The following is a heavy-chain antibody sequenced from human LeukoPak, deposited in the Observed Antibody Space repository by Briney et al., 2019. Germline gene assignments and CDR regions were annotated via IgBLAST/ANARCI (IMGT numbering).Heavy chain of an antibody. D-gene: IGHD6-19*01. J-gene: IGHJ4*02. CDR1: GFTVSSNY. CDR2: IYSGGST. V-gene: IGHV3-53*05. Sequence: GGSLRLSCAASGFTVSSNYMSWVRQAPGKGLEWVSVIYSGGSTYYADSVKGRFTISRDNSKNTLYLQMNSLRAEDTAVYYCAKGSSGWYFTPGVYWGQGTLVTVSS. CDR3: AKGSSGWYFTPGVY.